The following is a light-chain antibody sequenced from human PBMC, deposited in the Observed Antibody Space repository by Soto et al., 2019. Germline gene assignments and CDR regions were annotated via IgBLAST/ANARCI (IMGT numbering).Light chain of an antibody. V-gene: IGKV3-15*01. J-gene: IGKJ1*01. Sequence: EIVMTQSPATLSVSPGETATLSCRASQSVSSNLAWYHQKPGQPPRLLIYGASTRATGVPARFSGSGSGTDFTLTISSLQSEDFAVFYCQQYDYWPETFGQGTKVDIK. CDR2: GAS. CDR1: QSVSSN. CDR3: QQYDYWPET.